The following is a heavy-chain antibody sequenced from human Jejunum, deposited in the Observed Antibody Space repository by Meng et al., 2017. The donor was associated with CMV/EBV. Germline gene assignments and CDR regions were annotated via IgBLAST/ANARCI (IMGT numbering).Heavy chain of an antibody. CDR1: FTTFA. Sequence: FTTFAMSWVRQAPGKGREWVSTISKSGDTTHYEGSVKGRYTISRDNSDNTLYLQMNSLRADDTALYYCAKEPDSYMATLGTTFDSWGQGSLVTVSS. CDR3: AKEPDSYMATLGTTFDS. V-gene: IGHV3-23*01. J-gene: IGHJ4*02. CDR2: ISKSGDTT. D-gene: IGHD2-2*01.